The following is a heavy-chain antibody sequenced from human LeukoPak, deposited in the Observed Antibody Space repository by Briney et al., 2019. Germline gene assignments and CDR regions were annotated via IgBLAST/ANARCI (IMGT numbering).Heavy chain of an antibody. CDR3: ARGLGGSSWYGY. Sequence: ASVKVSCKASGYTFTSYGISWVRQAPGQGLEWMGWISAYNGNTNYAQKFQGRVTMTRNTSISTAYMELSSLRSEDTAVYYCARGLGGSSWYGYWGQGTLVTVSS. D-gene: IGHD6-13*01. V-gene: IGHV1-18*01. J-gene: IGHJ4*02. CDR1: GYTFTSYG. CDR2: ISAYNGNT.